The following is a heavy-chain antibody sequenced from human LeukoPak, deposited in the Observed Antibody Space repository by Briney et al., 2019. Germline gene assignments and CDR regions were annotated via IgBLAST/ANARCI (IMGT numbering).Heavy chain of an antibody. D-gene: IGHD1-26*01. CDR3: AAQSGPLDY. CDR1: GGSISSYY. Sequence: PSETLSLTCTVSGGSISSYYWSWIRQPPGKGLEWIGNIYYTGNTYYNASLKSRVTISVDTSKNQFSLKLTSVTAADTAVYYCAAQSGPLDYWGQGTLVPVSS. V-gene: IGHV4-59*04. CDR2: IYYTGNT. J-gene: IGHJ4*02.